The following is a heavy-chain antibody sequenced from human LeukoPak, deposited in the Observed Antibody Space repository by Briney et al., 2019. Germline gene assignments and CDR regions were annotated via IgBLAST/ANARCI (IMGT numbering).Heavy chain of an antibody. V-gene: IGHV3-66*01. CDR3: ARDLRITMIPGGYYYGMDV. D-gene: IGHD3-22*01. Sequence: PGGSLRLSCAASGFTFSSYWMNWVRQAPGKGLEWVSVISSGGNTYYADSVKGRFTISRDNAKNSLFLQMNSLRAEDTAVYYCARDLRITMIPGGYYYGMDVWGQGTTVTVSS. J-gene: IGHJ6*02. CDR1: GFTFSSYW. CDR2: ISSGGNT.